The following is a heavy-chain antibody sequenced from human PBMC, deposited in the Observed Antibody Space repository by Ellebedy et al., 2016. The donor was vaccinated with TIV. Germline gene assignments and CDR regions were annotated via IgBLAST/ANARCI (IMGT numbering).Heavy chain of an antibody. Sequence: GGFLRLSXAASGFSFSTYTMNWVRQAPGKGLEWVSSITSSSSYIYYADSLRGRFTISKDNAKNSLYLQMKSLSPEDTAVYYFAREKNGYNCFDYWGQGTRGTVSS. CDR1: GFSFSTYT. D-gene: IGHD1-1*01. CDR3: AREKNGYNCFDY. V-gene: IGHV3-21*01. J-gene: IGHJ4*02. CDR2: ITSSSSYI.